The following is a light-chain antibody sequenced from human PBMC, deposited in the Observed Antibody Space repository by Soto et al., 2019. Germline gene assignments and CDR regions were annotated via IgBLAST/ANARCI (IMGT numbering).Light chain of an antibody. J-gene: IGLJ3*02. CDR1: SSNIGSNY. Sequence: QSVLTQPFSASGTPGQRVTLSCSGSSSNIGSNYVYWYQQLPGTAPKLLSYSNNHRPSWVSDRFSGSKSGASAYLAISGLRSEDEADYYCAAWDDSLSGVVFGRGTQLTVL. CDR2: SNN. V-gene: IGLV1-47*02. CDR3: AAWDDSLSGVV.